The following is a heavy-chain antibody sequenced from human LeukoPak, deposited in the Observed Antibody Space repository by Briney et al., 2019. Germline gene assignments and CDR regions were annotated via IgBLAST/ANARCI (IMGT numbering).Heavy chain of an antibody. CDR1: GFTFSDYY. J-gene: IGHJ3*02. Sequence: LRLSCAASGFTFSDYYMSLMRQHPGKGLEWIGYIYYTGTTYYNPSLKSRITISVDTSKNQFSLNLSSMTAADTAVYYCARAAWRGTNSRDAFDIWGQGTVVTVSS. D-gene: IGHD4/OR15-4a*01. CDR3: ARAAWRGTNSRDAFDI. V-gene: IGHV4-31*02. CDR2: IYYTGTT.